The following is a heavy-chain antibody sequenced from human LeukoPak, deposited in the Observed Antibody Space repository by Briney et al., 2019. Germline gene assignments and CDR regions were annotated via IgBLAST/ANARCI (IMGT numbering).Heavy chain of an antibody. CDR3: AREAATGTTEYYGMGV. V-gene: IGHV4-59*01. Sequence: SETLSLTCTVSGGSSSSYYWSWIRQPPGKGLEWIGYIYYSGSTNYNPSLKSRVTISVDTSKNQFSLKLSSVTAADTAVYYCAREAATGTTEYYGMGVWGQGTTVTVSS. J-gene: IGHJ6*02. D-gene: IGHD1-7*01. CDR1: GGSSSSYY. CDR2: IYYSGST.